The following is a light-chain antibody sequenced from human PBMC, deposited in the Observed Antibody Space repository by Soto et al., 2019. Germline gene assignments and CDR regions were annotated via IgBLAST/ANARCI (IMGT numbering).Light chain of an antibody. V-gene: IGKV3-20*01. Sequence: EMVLTQSPGTLSLSPGERATLSCGASQGLSGAYLAWFQQKPGQDPRLLIYSASNRAADIPERFSGSGSGTDFTLTISRLEPEDFAVYYCQQNDSLPITFGQGTRLEIK. CDR3: QQNDSLPIT. J-gene: IGKJ5*01. CDR1: QGLSGAY. CDR2: SAS.